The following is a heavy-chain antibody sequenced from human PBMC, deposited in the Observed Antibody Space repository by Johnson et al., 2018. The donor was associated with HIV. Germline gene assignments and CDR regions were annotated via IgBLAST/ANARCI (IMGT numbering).Heavy chain of an antibody. Sequence: QVQLVESGGGVVHTGMSLRLSCASSGFSFSTYGMHWVRQAPGKGLEWVAIIWADGSNTYCADSVKGRFTISRDNSKNTLYLQMDSLRAEDTAVYYCAKHNGNSLYWYAFDIWGQGTMVTVSS. CDR1: GFSFSTYG. J-gene: IGHJ3*02. D-gene: IGHD5/OR15-5a*01. CDR2: IWADGSNT. CDR3: AKHNGNSLYWYAFDI. V-gene: IGHV3-33*06.